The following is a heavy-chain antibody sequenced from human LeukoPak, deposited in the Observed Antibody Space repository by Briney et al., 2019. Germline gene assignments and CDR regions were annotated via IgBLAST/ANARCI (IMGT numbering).Heavy chain of an antibody. CDR3: ARGGVGPVTTKSYFDY. Sequence: GGSLRLSCAASGFTFSSYEINCVRQAPGKGLEWVSYISSSGSTIYYADSVKGRFTISRDNAKNSLYLQMNSLRAEDTAVYYCARGGVGPVTTKSYFDYWGQGTLVTVSS. CDR1: GFTFSSYE. D-gene: IGHD4-17*01. J-gene: IGHJ4*02. V-gene: IGHV3-48*03. CDR2: ISSSGSTI.